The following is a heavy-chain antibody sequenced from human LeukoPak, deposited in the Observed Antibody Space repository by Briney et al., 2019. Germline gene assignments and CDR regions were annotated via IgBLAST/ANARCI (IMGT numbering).Heavy chain of an antibody. CDR3: AISPGIQFLDC. D-gene: IGHD5-18*01. CDR2: INYSGST. CDR1: GGSISSYY. V-gene: IGHV4-59*01. J-gene: IGHJ4*02. Sequence: SETLSLTCTVSGGSISSYYWSWIRQPPGKGLEWIGYINYSGSTNYNPSLKSRVTISVDTAKNQFSLKLSSVTSADTAVYFCAISPGIQFLDCWGQGTLVTVSS.